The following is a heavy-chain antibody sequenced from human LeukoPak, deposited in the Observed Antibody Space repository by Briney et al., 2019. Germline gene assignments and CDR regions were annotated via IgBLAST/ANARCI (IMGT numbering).Heavy chain of an antibody. CDR2: IYYSGST. CDR1: GGSISSGDYY. CDR3: ARDRVIQRASDI. D-gene: IGHD5-18*01. J-gene: IGHJ3*02. V-gene: IGHV4-30-4*01. Sequence: SETLSLTCTVSGGSISSGDYYWSWIRQPPGKGLEWIGYIYYSGSTYYNPSLKSRVTILVDTSKNQFSLKLSSVTAADTAVYYCARDRVIQRASDIWGQGTMVTVSS.